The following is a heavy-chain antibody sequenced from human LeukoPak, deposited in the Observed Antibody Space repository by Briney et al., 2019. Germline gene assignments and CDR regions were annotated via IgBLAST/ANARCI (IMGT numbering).Heavy chain of an antibody. D-gene: IGHD3-22*01. V-gene: IGHV3-30*18. CDR1: GFSFSSYG. CDR3: ANGQWLDY. CDR2: ISYDGSNK. Sequence: GRSLRLSCAASGFSFSSYGMHWVRQAPGKGLEWVAVISYDGSNKYYADSVKGRFTISRDNSKNTLYVQMNSLRAEDTAVYYCANGQWLDYWGQGTLVTVSS. J-gene: IGHJ4*02.